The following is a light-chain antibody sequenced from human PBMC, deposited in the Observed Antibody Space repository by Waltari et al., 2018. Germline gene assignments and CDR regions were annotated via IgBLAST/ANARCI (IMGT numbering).Light chain of an antibody. Sequence: QSALTQPASVSGSPGQSFTISCTGASSDYYNYVFWYQHHPGKAPKLMIYDVSNRPSGVSNRFSGSKSGSTASLTISGLQAEDEADYYCSVKRGSNTVVFGGGTKLTVL. CDR3: SVKRGSNTVV. J-gene: IGLJ2*01. V-gene: IGLV2-14*03. CDR2: DVS. CDR1: SSDYYNY.